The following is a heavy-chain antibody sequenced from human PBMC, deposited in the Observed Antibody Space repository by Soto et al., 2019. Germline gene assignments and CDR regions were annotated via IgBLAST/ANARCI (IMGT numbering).Heavy chain of an antibody. Sequence: DSLNVYWKCSGYSFTSYWIGLVRQMPGKGLEWMGIIYPGDSDTRYSPSFQGQVTISADKSISTAYLQWSSLKASDTAMYYCARSYYDSSGYYYGMDVWGQGTTVTVSS. CDR1: GYSFTSYW. CDR3: ARSYYDSSGYYYGMDV. CDR2: IYPGDSDT. V-gene: IGHV5-51*01. D-gene: IGHD3-22*01. J-gene: IGHJ6*02.